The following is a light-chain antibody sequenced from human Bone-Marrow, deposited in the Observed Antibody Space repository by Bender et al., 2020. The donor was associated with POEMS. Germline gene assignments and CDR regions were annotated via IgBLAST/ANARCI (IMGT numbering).Light chain of an antibody. Sequence: QSALTQPASVSGSPGQSITISCTGSSSDVGSSDFVSWYQQHPGKAPKLIIYEVTKRPSGVSNRFSASKSGDTASLTISGLQAEDEADYYCCSYAGSRNLVIFGGGTKLTVL. CDR2: EVT. V-gene: IGLV2-23*02. J-gene: IGLJ2*01. CDR3: CSYAGSRNLVI. CDR1: SSDVGSSDF.